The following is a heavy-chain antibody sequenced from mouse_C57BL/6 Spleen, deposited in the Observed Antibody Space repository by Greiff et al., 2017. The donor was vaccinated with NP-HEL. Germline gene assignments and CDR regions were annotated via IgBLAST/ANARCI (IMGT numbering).Heavy chain of an antibody. Sequence: VKLMESGAELVKPGASVKLSCKASGYTFTEYTIHWVKQRSGQGLEWIGWFYPGSGSIKYNEKFKDKATLTADKSSSTVYMELSRLTSEDSAVYFCARHEDDDGLKGYWYFDVWGTGTTVTVSS. D-gene: IGHD2-3*01. CDR2: FYPGSGSI. CDR1: GYTFTEYT. CDR3: ARHEDDDGLKGYWYFDV. J-gene: IGHJ1*03. V-gene: IGHV1-62-2*01.